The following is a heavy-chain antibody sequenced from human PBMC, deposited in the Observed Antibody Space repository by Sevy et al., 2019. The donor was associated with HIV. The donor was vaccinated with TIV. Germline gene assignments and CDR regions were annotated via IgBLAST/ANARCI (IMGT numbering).Heavy chain of an antibody. CDR2: IRYDGSNK. CDR1: GFTFSSYG. CDR3: ASGGEVVYYYYYGMDV. J-gene: IGHJ6*02. D-gene: IGHD3-16*01. V-gene: IGHV3-30*02. Sequence: GGSLRLSCAASGFTFSSYGMHWVRQAPGKGLEWVAFIRYDGSNKYYADSVKRRFTISRDNSKNTLYLQMNSQRAEDTAVYYCASGGEVVYYYYYGMDVWGQGTTVTVSS.